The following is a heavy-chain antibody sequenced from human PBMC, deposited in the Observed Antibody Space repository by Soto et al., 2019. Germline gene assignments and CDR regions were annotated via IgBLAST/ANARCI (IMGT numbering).Heavy chain of an antibody. D-gene: IGHD6-6*01. CDR2: INHSGST. J-gene: IGHJ6*02. CDR3: ARGSNKQLVPGSYYYYGMDV. Sequence: SETLSLTCAVYGGSFSGYYWSWIRQPPGKGLEWIGEINHSGSTNYNPSLKSRVTISVDTSKNQFSLKLSSVTAADTAVYYCARGSNKQLVPGSYYYYGMDVWGQGTTGTVSS. CDR1: GGSFSGYY. V-gene: IGHV4-34*01.